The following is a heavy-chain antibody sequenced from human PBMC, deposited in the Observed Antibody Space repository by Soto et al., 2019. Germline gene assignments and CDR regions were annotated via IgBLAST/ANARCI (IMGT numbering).Heavy chain of an antibody. J-gene: IGHJ6*02. V-gene: IGHV1-8*01. CDR3: AIESNLYGFDV. CDR1: GYTFTSYD. D-gene: IGHD4-4*01. CDR2: MNPNSGNT. Sequence: ASVKVSCKASGYTFTSYDINWVRQATGQGLEWMGWMNPNSGNTVYAQKFQGRVTMTRNTSISTAYMELSSLRSEDTAMYYCAIESNLYGFDVLGQGTTVTGSS.